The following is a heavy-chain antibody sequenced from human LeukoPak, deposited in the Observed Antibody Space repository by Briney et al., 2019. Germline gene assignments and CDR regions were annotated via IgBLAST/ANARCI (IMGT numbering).Heavy chain of an antibody. CDR2: ISSSGSTI. Sequence: GGSLRLSCAASGFTFSDYYMSWIRQAPGKGLEWVSYISSSGSTIYYADSVKGRFTISRDNAKNSLYLQMNSLRAEDTAVYYCARVAAALPSLHYFDYWGQGTLVTVSS. D-gene: IGHD6-13*01. CDR3: ARVAAALPSLHYFDY. V-gene: IGHV3-11*01. CDR1: GFTFSDYY. J-gene: IGHJ4*02.